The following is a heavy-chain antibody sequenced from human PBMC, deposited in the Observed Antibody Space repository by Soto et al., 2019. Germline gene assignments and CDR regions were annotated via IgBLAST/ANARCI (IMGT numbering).Heavy chain of an antibody. D-gene: IGHD5-12*01. CDR3: AKDKSGSYYYYYYMDV. J-gene: IGHJ6*03. Sequence: EVQLLESGGGLVQPGGSLRLSCAASGFTFSSYAMSWVRQAPGKGLEWVSAIRGSGGSTYYADSVKGRFTISRDNSKNTLYLQMNSLRAEDTAVYYCAKDKSGSYYYYYYMDVWGKGTTVTVSS. CDR1: GFTFSSYA. V-gene: IGHV3-23*01. CDR2: IRGSGGST.